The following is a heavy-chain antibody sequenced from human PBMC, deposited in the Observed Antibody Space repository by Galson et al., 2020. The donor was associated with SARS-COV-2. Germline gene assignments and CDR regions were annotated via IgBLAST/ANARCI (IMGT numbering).Heavy chain of an antibody. CDR3: ARAYSSSAGRDAFDI. V-gene: IGHV3-48*04. J-gene: IGHJ3*02. CDR2: ISSSTTTI. CDR1: SSYS. Sequence: SSYSMNWVRQAPGKGLEWISYISSSTTTIYYADSVKGRFTISRDNAKNSLYLQMNSLRAEDTALYYCARAYSSSAGRDAFDIWGKGIMVTVS. D-gene: IGHD6-6*01.